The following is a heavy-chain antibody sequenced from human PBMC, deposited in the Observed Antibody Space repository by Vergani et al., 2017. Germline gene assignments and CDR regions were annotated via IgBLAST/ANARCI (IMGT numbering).Heavy chain of an antibody. CDR3: ARYAPFVPAASFDD. D-gene: IGHD2-2*01. Sequence: QVQLQESGPGLVKPSQTLSLTCTVSGGSISSGDYYWCWIRQPPGKGLEWIGYMYYSGSTYYNPSLKSRVTISVDTSKNQFSLKLSSVTAADTAVYYCARYAPFVPAASFDDWGQGTLVTVPS. CDR2: MYYSGST. V-gene: IGHV4-30-4*01. J-gene: IGHJ4*02. CDR1: GGSISSGDYY.